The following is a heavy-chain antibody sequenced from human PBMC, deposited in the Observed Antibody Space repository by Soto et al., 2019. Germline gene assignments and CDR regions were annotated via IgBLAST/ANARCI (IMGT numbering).Heavy chain of an antibody. D-gene: IGHD6-19*01. CDR2: ISWNSGSI. CDR1: GFTFDDYA. J-gene: IGHJ4*02. Sequence: GGSLRVSCAASGFTFDDYAMHWVRQAPGKGLERVSGISWNSGSIGYADSVKGRFTISRDNAKNSLYLQMNSLRDEDTALYYCAKGPRYTYSSGWYEFDYSGQATLVTFSS. CDR3: AKGPRYTYSSGWYEFDY. V-gene: IGHV3-9*01.